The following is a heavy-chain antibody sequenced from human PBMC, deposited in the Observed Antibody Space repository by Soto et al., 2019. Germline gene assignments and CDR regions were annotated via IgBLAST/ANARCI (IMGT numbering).Heavy chain of an antibody. V-gene: IGHV4-59*01. J-gene: IGHJ4*02. D-gene: IGHD6-19*01. CDR3: ARGAAVAGRFDY. CDR2: IYYSGST. CDR1: GGSFSNYY. Sequence: SETLSLTCTVSGGSFSNYYWSWIRQSPGKGLEWIGYIYYSGSTNYNPSLKSRVTISLDTSKNQSSLKLSPVTAADTAVYYCARGAAVAGRFDYWGQGALVTVSS.